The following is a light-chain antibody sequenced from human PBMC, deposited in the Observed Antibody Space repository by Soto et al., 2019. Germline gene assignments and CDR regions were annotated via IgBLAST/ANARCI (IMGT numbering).Light chain of an antibody. J-gene: IGLJ3*02. V-gene: IGLV1-40*01. CDR2: GTI. CDR1: SSNIGAGYD. Sequence: QSVLTQPPSVSGAPGQRVTISCTGRSSNIGAGYDVHWYQQLPGTAPKLLIYGTINRPSGVPDRFSGSKSGTSASLAITGLQAEDEADYYCQSYDSSLSGWVFGGGTKLTVL. CDR3: QSYDSSLSGWV.